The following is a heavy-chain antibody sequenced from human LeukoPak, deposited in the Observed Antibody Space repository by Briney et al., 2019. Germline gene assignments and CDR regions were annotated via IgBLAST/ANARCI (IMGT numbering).Heavy chain of an antibody. CDR2: ISAYNGNT. Sequence: ASVNVSCKASGYTFTSYGVTWVRQAPGQGLEWMGWISAYNGNTNYAQNVQGRVTMSRDTSTSTAYMELRSLRSDDTAVYYCARDIAVAGPDAFDIWGQGTMVTVSS. V-gene: IGHV1-18*01. CDR3: ARDIAVAGPDAFDI. D-gene: IGHD6-19*01. J-gene: IGHJ3*02. CDR1: GYTFTSYG.